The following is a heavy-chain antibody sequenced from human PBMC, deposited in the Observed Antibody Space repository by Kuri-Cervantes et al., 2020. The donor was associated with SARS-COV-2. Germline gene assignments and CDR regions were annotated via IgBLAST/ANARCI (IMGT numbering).Heavy chain of an antibody. D-gene: IGHD3-9*01. J-gene: IGHJ5*02. CDR3: ASQYYDILTGYYQGLRGWFDP. CDR2: INHSGST. CDR1: GGSFSGYY. Sequence: SETLSLTCAVYGGSFSGYYWSWIRQPPGKGLEWIGEINHSGSTNYNPSLKSRVTISVDTSKNQFSLKLSSVTAADTAVYYCASQYYDILTGYYQGLRGWFDPWGQRTLVTVSS. V-gene: IGHV4-34*01.